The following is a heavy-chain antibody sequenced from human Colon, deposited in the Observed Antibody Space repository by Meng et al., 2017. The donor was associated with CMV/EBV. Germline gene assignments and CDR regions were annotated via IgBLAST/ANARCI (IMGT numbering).Heavy chain of an antibody. J-gene: IGHJ6*02. CDR3: TTVFTKGPGMDV. V-gene: IGHV3-15*01. CDR1: RFTFSNAW. D-gene: IGHD2-8*01. CDR2: IKSKTDGGTT. Sequence: SRFTFSNAWMSWVRQAPGKGLEWVGRIKSKTDGGTTDYAAPVKGRFTISRDDSKNTLYLQMNSLKTEDTAVYYCTTVFTKGPGMDVWGQGTTVTVSS.